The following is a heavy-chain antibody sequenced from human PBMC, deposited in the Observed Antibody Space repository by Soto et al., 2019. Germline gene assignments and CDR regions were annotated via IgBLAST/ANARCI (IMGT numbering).Heavy chain of an antibody. CDR1: GYRFTSYG. CDR2: ISAYDDNT. V-gene: IGHV1-18*01. CDR3: ARGGYYDSSGSRNYHYYGMNV. D-gene: IGHD3-22*01. J-gene: IGHJ6*02. Sequence: QAQLVQSGPEVKKPGASVKVSCKASGYRFTSYGISWVRQAPGQGLEWLGWISAYDDNTKYAQTLQGRVSMSTDTSTNTAYMELRGLRSDDTAMYYGARGGYYDSSGSRNYHYYGMNVWGQGTTVTVSS.